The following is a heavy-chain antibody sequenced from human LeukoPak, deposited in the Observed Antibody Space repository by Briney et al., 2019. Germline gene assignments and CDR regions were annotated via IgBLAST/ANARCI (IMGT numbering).Heavy chain of an antibody. CDR1: GLTFSSYA. CDR3: AKAVNDWFDP. V-gene: IGHV3-23*01. J-gene: IGHJ5*02. CDR2: ISGSGGST. Sequence: GGSLRLSCAASGLTFSSYAMSWVRQAPGKGLEWVSAISGSGGSTYYADSVKGRFTTSRDNSKNTLYLQMNSLRAEDTAVYYCAKAVNDWFDPWGQGTLVTVSS. D-gene: IGHD4-23*01.